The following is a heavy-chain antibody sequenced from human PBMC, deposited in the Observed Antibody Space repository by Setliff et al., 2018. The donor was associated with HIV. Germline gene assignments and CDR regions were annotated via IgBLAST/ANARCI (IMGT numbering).Heavy chain of an antibody. CDR3: AGHFYYSGSGIWAGLDS. Sequence: SETLSLTCTVSGASISGYYWTWIRQPPGKGLEWIGYIYYTGTTNYNPSLKSRVTMSVDTSKKQFSLKLTSVTAADTAVYYCAGHFYYSGSGIWAGLDSWGQGTLVTVSS. CDR1: GASISGYY. J-gene: IGHJ4*02. CDR2: IYYTGTT. V-gene: IGHV4-59*03. D-gene: IGHD3-10*01.